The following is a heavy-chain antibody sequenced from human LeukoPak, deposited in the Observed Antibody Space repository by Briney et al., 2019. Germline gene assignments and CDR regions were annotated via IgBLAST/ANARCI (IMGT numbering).Heavy chain of an antibody. CDR3: ATLHQYCSSTSCKDY. D-gene: IGHD2-2*01. V-gene: IGHV7-4-1*01. J-gene: IGHJ4*02. CDR2: INTNTGNP. CDR1: GYTFTSYA. Sequence: ASVKVSCKASGYTFTSYAMNWVRQAPGQGLEWMGWINTNTGNPTYAQGFTGRFVFSLDASVSTAYLQIRRLKAEDTAVYYCATLHQYCSSTSCKDYWGQGTLVTVSS.